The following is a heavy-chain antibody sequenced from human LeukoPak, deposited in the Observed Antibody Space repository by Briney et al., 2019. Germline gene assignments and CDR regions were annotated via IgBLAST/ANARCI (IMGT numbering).Heavy chain of an antibody. Sequence: GESLRLSCAASGFTFSSYAMSWVRQAPGKGLEWVSGISGSGGNTFYADSVKGRFTISRDNSKNTLYLQMNSLRAEDTAVYYCAKESYDSSGSPDWGQGTLVTVSS. CDR1: GFTFSSYA. CDR2: ISGSGGNT. CDR3: AKESYDSSGSPD. V-gene: IGHV3-23*01. J-gene: IGHJ4*02. D-gene: IGHD3-22*01.